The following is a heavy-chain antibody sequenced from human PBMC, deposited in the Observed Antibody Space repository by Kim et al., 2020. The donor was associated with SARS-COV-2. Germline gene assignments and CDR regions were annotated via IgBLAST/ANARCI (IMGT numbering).Heavy chain of an antibody. D-gene: IGHD2-15*01. CDR1: GGSISSGQKY. Sequence: SETLSLTCTVFGGSISSGQKYWGWIRQPPGTGLEWIGYIHQSGTTYYNPSLKSRVTISVDTSKSQFSLQLTSVTAADTALYYCARSDGGMSSGVFYIWG. V-gene: IGHV4-30-4*01. CDR2: IHQSGTT. CDR3: ARSDGGMSSGVFYI. J-gene: IGHJ3*02.